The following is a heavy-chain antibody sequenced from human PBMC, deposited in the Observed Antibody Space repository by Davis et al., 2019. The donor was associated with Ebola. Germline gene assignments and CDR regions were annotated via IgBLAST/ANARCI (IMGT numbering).Heavy chain of an antibody. CDR2: ISNDGTNT. CDR3: AKEASGSGGYGGAFVD. J-gene: IGHJ4*02. V-gene: IGHV3-30*04. CDR1: GFSFSNYA. Sequence: GESLKISCAASGFSFSNYAIHWVRQAPGKGLEWVAVISNDGTNTDYGDSVKGRFTVSRDNSKNTMYLQMNSLRSDDTAVYWCAKEASGSGGYGGAFVDWGQGTVVTVSS. D-gene: IGHD3-10*01.